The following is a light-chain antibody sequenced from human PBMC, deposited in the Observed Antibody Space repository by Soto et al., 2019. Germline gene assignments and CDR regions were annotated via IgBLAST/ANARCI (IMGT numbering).Light chain of an antibody. CDR3: EYYGTSIT. CDR2: GTS. Sequence: EIVLTQYPGTLSLSPGERVTLSCRASQSISNNHLAWYQQKPGQAPRLLIHGTSNRATGIPDRFSGSGSGTDFTLTFSRLEPEDFAVYYCEYYGTSITFGGGTKVEIK. V-gene: IGKV3-20*01. CDR1: QSISNNH. J-gene: IGKJ4*01.